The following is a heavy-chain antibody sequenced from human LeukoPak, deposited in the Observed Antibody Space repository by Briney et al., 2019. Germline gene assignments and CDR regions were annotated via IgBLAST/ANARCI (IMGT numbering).Heavy chain of an antibody. J-gene: IGHJ4*02. D-gene: IGHD5-18*01. CDR3: AKDPRAHSYGWSWRYFDY. Sequence: GSLRLSCAASGFTFSSYTMHWVRQAPGKGLQWVAFIRYDGSNKYYADSVKGRFTISRDNSKNTLYLQMNSLRPEDTAVYYCAKDPRAHSYGWSWRYFDYWGQGTLVTVSS. CDR2: IRYDGSNK. CDR1: GFTFSSYT. V-gene: IGHV3-30*02.